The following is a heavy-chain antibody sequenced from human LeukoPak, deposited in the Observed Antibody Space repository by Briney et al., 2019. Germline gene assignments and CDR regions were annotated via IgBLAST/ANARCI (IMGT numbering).Heavy chain of an antibody. CDR1: GGSISSSSYY. J-gene: IGHJ5*02. D-gene: IGHD3-10*01. CDR2: IYYSGST. Sequence: PSETLSLTCTVSGGSISSSSYYWGWIRQPPGKGLEWIGSIYYSGSTYYNPSLKSRVTISVDTSKNQFSLKLSSVTAADTAVYYCARGFSRSMVRGVMWLMRKYNWFDPWGQGTLVTVSS. V-gene: IGHV4-39*01. CDR3: ARGFSRSMVRGVMWLMRKYNWFDP.